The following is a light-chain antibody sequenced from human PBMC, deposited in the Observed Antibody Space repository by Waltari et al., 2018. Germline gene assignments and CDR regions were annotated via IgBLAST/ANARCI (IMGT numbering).Light chain of an antibody. CDR3: NSFTSSSTWV. Sequence: QSALTQPASVSGSPGQSITISCTGTSNDVGGYNYVSWYQQHLGKAPKLMIFDVNDRPSGVSSRFSGSKSGNTASLTISGLQAEDEADYYCNSFTSSSTWVFGGGTKLTVL. CDR2: DVN. V-gene: IGLV2-14*01. CDR1: SNDVGGYNY. J-gene: IGLJ3*02.